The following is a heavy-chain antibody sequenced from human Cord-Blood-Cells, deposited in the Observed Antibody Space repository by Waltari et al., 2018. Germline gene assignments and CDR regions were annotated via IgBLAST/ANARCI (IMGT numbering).Heavy chain of an antibody. D-gene: IGHD3-9*01. Sequence: EVQLVESGGGLVKPGGSLRLSCAASGFTFSSYSMNWVRQAPGKGLGWVSSISSISSYIYYADSVKGRFTISRDNAKNSLYLQMNSLRAEDTAVYYCARDHRLGLDYWGQGTLVTVSS. CDR3: ARDHRLGLDY. CDR2: ISSISSYI. V-gene: IGHV3-21*01. J-gene: IGHJ4*02. CDR1: GFTFSSYS.